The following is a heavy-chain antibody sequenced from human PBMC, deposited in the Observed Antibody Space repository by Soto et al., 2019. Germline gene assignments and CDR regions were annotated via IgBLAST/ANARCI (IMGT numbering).Heavy chain of an antibody. Sequence: SETLSLTCAVSSGSISSSNWWSWVRQPPGKGLEWIGEIYHSGSTNYNPSLKSRVTISVDKSKNQFSLKLSSVTAADTAVYYCARAYCSSTSCPNWFDPWGQGTLVTVSS. CDR2: IYHSGST. CDR3: ARAYCSSTSCPNWFDP. V-gene: IGHV4-4*02. J-gene: IGHJ5*02. CDR1: SGSISSSNW. D-gene: IGHD2-2*01.